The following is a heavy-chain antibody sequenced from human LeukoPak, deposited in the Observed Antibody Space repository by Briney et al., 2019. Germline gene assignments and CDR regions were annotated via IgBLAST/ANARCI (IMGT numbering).Heavy chain of an antibody. Sequence: ASVKVSFKASGYTFTNYYIHWVRQAPGKGLEWMGIINPSGGSTSYAQKFQGRVTMTRDTSTSTVYMELSSLRSEDTAVYYCAREAGTAMAPFDYWGQGTLVAVSS. CDR3: AREAGTAMAPFDY. CDR1: GYTFTNYY. J-gene: IGHJ4*02. V-gene: IGHV1-46*01. CDR2: INPSGGST. D-gene: IGHD5-18*01.